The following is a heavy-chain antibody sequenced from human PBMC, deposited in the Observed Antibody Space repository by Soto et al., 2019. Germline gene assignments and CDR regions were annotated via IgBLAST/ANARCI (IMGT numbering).Heavy chain of an antibody. CDR2: INSNSGST. V-gene: IGHV1-2*04. J-gene: IGHJ4*02. CDR1: GYTFNDYY. CDR3: TIEGVPIGTAGTSYDY. D-gene: IGHD6-13*01. Sequence: QVQLVQSGAEVKKPGASVKVSCKASGYTFNDYYIHWVRQAPGQGLEWIGWINSNSGSTKYAPKFQGWVTMTRDTSISTAYMGLRRLTSADTAVYYSTIEGVPIGTAGTSYDYWGQGGRVLVSS.